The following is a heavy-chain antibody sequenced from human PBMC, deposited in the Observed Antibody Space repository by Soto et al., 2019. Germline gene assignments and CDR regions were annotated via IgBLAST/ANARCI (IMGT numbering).Heavy chain of an antibody. V-gene: IGHV2-26*01. D-gene: IGHD3-16*01. CDR1: GFSLSNARMG. Sequence: QVTLKESGPVLVKPTETLTLTCTVSGFSLSNARMGVSWIRQPPGKALEWLAHIFSHDEKSYSTSLKSRLTISKDTSKSQVVLTMTNMDPVDTATYYCVITPYYWGQGTLVTVSS. CDR2: IFSHDEK. CDR3: VITPYY. J-gene: IGHJ4*02.